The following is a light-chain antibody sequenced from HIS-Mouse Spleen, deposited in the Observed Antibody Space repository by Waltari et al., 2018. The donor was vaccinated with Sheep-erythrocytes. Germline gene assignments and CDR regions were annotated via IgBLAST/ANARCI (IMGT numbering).Light chain of an antibody. CDR3: QQYGSSLRT. CDR2: GAS. Sequence: IVLTQPPVTLSLSPGERATPPCRARQNGSSSYLAWYQQKPGQAPKLLIYGASSRATGIPDRFSGSGSGTDFTLTISRLEPEDFAVYYCQQYGSSLRTFGQGTRVEIK. CDR1: QNGSSSY. V-gene: IGKV3-20*01. J-gene: IGKJ1*01.